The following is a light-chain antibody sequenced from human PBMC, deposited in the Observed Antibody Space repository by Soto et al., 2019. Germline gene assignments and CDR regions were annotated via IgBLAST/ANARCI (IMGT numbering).Light chain of an antibody. CDR3: QQYGNSPWT. CDR1: QSVSNNY. V-gene: IGKV3-20*01. J-gene: IGKJ1*01. Sequence: EIVLTQSPGTLSLSPGERATLSCRASQSVSNNYLAWYQQKPGQAPRLLIYGASSRATGIPDRFSGSGSGTEFTLTITRLGPEDFAVYHCQQYGNSPWTFGQGTKVDIK. CDR2: GAS.